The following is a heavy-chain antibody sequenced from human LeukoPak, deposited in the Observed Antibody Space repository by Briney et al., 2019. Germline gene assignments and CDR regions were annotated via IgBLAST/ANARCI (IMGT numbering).Heavy chain of an antibody. J-gene: IGHJ4*02. CDR1: GFTFSNYA. CDR2: ISSDGSNK. Sequence: GGSLRLSCAASGFTFSNYAMRWVRQAPGKGLEWVAVISSDGSNKYFADSVKGRFTISRDNSKTTLYLQMNSLRVEDTAVYYCAKAHTTGWYYFDYWGQGTLVTVSS. CDR3: AKAHTTGWYYFDY. V-gene: IGHV3-30*18. D-gene: IGHD6-19*01.